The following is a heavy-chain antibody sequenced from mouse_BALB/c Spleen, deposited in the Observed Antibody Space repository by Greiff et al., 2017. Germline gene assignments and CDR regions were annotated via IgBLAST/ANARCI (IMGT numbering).Heavy chain of an antibody. CDR2: ISSGSSTI. CDR1: GFTFSSFG. D-gene: IGHD1-2*01. V-gene: IGHV5-17*02. CDR3: ARWDTATLFDY. Sequence: EVQGVESGGGLVQPGGSRKLSCAASGFTFSSFGMHWVRQAPEKGLEWVAYISSGSSTIYYADTVKGRFTISRDNPKNTLFLQMTNLRSEDTALYYCARWDTATLFDYWGQGTTLTVSS. J-gene: IGHJ2*01.